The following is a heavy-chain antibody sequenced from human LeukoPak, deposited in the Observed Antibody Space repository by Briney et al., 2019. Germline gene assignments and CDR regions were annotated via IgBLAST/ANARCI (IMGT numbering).Heavy chain of an antibody. CDR2: ISSSSSYI. D-gene: IGHD6-13*01. V-gene: IGHV3-21*01. CDR1: GFTFSSYS. CDR3: ARGPYSSSWYVGY. Sequence: GGSLRLSCAASGFTFSSYSMNWVRQAPGKGLEWVSSISSSSSYIYYADSVKGRFTISRDNAKNSLYLQMNSLRAEDTAVYYCARGPYSSSWYVGYWGQGTLVTVSS. J-gene: IGHJ4*02.